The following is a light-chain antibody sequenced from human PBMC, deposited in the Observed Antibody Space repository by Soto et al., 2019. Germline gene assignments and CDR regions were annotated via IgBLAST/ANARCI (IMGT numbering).Light chain of an antibody. V-gene: IGKV1-27*01. CDR3: HKYYSAPSLT. CDR2: AAS. Sequence: DIQMTQSPSSLSASVGDRVTITCRASQGISNFLAWYQQKPGKVPKLLISAASTLQSGVPSRFSGSGSGTDFTLTISSLQPEDVATYYCHKYYSAPSLTFGGGTKVEIK. CDR1: QGISNF. J-gene: IGKJ4*01.